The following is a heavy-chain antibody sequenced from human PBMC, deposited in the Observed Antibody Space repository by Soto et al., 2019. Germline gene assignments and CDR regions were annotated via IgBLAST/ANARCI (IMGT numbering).Heavy chain of an antibody. V-gene: IGHV4-4*02. CDR1: GGSISSSNW. CDR2: IYHSGST. Sequence: SETLSLTCAVSGGSISSSNWWSWVRQPPGKGLEWIGEIYHSGSTNYNPSLKSRVTISVDKSKNQFSLKLSSVTAADTAVYYWASFHGKHYFDYWGQGTLVTVSS. CDR3: ASFHGKHYFDY. J-gene: IGHJ4*02.